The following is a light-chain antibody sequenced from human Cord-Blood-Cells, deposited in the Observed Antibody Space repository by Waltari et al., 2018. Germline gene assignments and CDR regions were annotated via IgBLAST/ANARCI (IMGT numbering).Light chain of an antibody. Sequence: QSALTQPRSVSGSPGQSVTISCTGTSSDDGAYNYVSWDQQPPGKAPKLMIYDVSKRPSGVPDRFSGSKSGNTASLTISGLQAEDEADYYCCSYAGSYTWVFGGGTKLTVL. CDR1: SSDDGAYNY. J-gene: IGLJ3*02. CDR3: CSYAGSYTWV. CDR2: DVS. V-gene: IGLV2-11*01.